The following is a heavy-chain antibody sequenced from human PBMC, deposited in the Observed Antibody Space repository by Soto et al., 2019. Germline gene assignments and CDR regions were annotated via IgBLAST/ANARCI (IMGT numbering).Heavy chain of an antibody. Sequence: GGSLRLSCAASGFTFSSYWMSWVRQAPGKGLEWVANIKQDGSEKYYVDSVKGRFTISRDNAKNSLYLQMNSLRAEDTAVYYCARDYYDSRPDAFDIWGQGTMVTVSS. CDR3: ARDYYDSRPDAFDI. V-gene: IGHV3-7*01. D-gene: IGHD3-22*01. J-gene: IGHJ3*02. CDR1: GFTFSSYW. CDR2: IKQDGSEK.